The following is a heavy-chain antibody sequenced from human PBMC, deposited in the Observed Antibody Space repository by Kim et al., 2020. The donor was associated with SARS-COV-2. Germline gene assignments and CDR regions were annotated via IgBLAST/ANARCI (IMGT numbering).Heavy chain of an antibody. J-gene: IGHJ4*02. D-gene: IGHD1-26*01. V-gene: IGHV3-30*02. CDR2: K. CDR3: ATKSIVGSILDY. Sequence: KYYADSVQGRLPISRDDSKKTLYLQKRSLRAEDKAVYYCATKSIVGSILDYWGQGSLVTVSS.